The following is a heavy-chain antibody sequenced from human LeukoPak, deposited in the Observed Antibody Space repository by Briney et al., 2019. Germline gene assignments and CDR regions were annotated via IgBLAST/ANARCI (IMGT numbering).Heavy chain of an antibody. J-gene: IGHJ4*02. CDR3: ARLRIAVGGFDY. CDR1: GGSISSGDYY. V-gene: IGHV4-30-4*01. Sequence: PSQTLSLTCTVSGGSISSGDYYWTWIRQPPGKGLGWIGYIYYSGSTYYNPSLKSRVTISIDTSKNQFSLKLSSVTAADTAVYYCARLRIAVGGFDYWGQGTLLTVSS. D-gene: IGHD6-19*01. CDR2: IYYSGST.